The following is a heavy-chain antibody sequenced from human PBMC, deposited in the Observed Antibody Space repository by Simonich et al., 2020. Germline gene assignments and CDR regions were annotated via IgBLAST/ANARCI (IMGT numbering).Heavy chain of an antibody. CDR2: LNPNSGGT. CDR1: GYTFTGYY. CDR3: ARARLYSSSHAFDI. J-gene: IGHJ3*02. Sequence: QVQLVQSGAEVKKPGASVKVSCKASGYTFTGYYIHWVRQAPGQGLEWMGGLNPNSGGTNYAQKFQGRFTMTRDTSISTAYMELSRLRSDDTAVYYCARARLYSSSHAFDIWGQGTMVTVSS. V-gene: IGHV1-2*02. D-gene: IGHD6-6*01.